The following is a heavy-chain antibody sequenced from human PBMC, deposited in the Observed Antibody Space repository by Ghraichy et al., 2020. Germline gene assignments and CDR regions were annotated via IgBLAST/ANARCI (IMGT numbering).Heavy chain of an antibody. CDR1: GFTFRSYS. J-gene: IGHJ5*02. Sequence: GGSLRLSCATSGFTFRSYSMNWVRQAPGKGLEWVSIIGADAVTTYYADSVKDRFTVSRDNSKNTLYLIMSGLRAEDTAVYYCAKGGHNTGYGFDPWGQGTLVTVSS. D-gene: IGHD5-12*01. CDR2: IGADAVTT. V-gene: IGHV3-23*01. CDR3: AKGGHNTGYGFDP.